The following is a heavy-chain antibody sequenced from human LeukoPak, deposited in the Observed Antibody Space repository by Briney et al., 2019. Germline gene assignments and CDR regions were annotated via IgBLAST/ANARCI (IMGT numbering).Heavy chain of an antibody. CDR3: AKETYYYDSSGYYFVY. Sequence: GGSLRLSCAASGFTFSSYAMGWVRQAPGKGLDWVSTISGSGGSTYYADSVKGRFTISRDNSKNTLYLQMNSLRAEDTAVYYCAKETYYYDSSGYYFVYWGQGTLVTVSS. CDR1: GFTFSSYA. D-gene: IGHD3-22*01. V-gene: IGHV3-23*01. CDR2: ISGSGGST. J-gene: IGHJ4*02.